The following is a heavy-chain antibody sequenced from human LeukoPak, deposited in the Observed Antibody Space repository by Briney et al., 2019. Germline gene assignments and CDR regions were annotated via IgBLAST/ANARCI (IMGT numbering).Heavy chain of an antibody. V-gene: IGHV4-34*01. CDR1: GGSFSGYY. D-gene: IGHD3-22*01. CDR2: INHSGST. Sequence: SETLSLTCAVYGGSFSGYYWSWIRQPPGKGLEWIGEINHSGSTNYNPSLKSRVTISVDTSKNQFSLKLSSVTAADTAVYYCAREPLYYDSSGYYYYFDHWGQGTLVTVSS. J-gene: IGHJ4*02. CDR3: AREPLYYDSSGYYYYFDH.